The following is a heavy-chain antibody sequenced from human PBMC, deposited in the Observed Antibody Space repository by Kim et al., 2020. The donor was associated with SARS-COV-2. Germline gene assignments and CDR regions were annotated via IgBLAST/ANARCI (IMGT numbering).Heavy chain of an antibody. Sequence: LESRVTISVDTSKNQFSLKLSSVTAADTAVYYCARHPRATMVQGGYFDYWGQGTLVTVSS. V-gene: IGHV4-39*01. D-gene: IGHD3-10*01. CDR3: ARHPRATMVQGGYFDY. J-gene: IGHJ4*02.